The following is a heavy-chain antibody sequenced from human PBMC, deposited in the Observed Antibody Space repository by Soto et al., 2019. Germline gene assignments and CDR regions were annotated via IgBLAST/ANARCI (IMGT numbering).Heavy chain of an antibody. CDR1: GFSVNSNY. Sequence: EVQLVESGGDLVQPGGSLRLSCAASGFSVNSNYMSWVRQAPGKGLEWVSLIQSGGSTYYEGSVKGRFTITTDFTENTLVRQVNSLGVEDTGAYFGSREEVMWNGVRGDGVPVALWGIGTAVTVS. J-gene: IGHJ6*03. V-gene: IGHV3-66*01. CDR3: SREEVMWNGVRGDGVPVAL. CDR2: IQSGGST. D-gene: IGHD2-8*01.